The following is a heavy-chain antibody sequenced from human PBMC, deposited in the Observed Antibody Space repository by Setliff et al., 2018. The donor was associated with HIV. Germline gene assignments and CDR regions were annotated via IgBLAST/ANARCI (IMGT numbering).Heavy chain of an antibody. CDR3: AQVLEYCDSSTCYGGVAY. CDR2: VYHSGTT. Sequence: PSETLSLTCAVYGRSLSGYYWSWIRQPPRTGLEWIGSVYHSGTTYYNPYLTSRLIISLDTSENKFSLTLHSVTAADTAISNCAQVLEYCDSSTCYGGVAYWGQGTLVTVSS. V-gene: IGHV4-34*09. J-gene: IGHJ4*02. D-gene: IGHD2-2*01. CDR1: GRSLSGYY.